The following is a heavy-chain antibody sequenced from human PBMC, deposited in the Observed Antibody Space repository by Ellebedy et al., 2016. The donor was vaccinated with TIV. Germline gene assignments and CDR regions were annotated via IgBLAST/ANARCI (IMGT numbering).Heavy chain of an antibody. CDR2: IKQDGSEK. J-gene: IGHJ4*02. D-gene: IGHD6-19*01. V-gene: IGHV3-7*01. CDR3: ERVTETSGHFDY. CDR1: GFTFPCYE. Sequence: GESLKISCAASGFTFPCYEXTSVPPAPGKGLEWVANIKQDGSEKYYVDSVKGRFTISRDNAKNSLYLQMNSLRAEDTGVYYCERVTETSGHFDYWGQGTLVTVSS.